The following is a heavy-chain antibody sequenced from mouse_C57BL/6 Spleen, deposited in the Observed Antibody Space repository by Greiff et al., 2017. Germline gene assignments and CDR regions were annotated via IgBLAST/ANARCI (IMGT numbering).Heavy chain of an antibody. Sequence: VQLQQSGASVTISCKASGYAFSSYWMNWVKQRPGKGLEWIGQIYPGDGDSNYNGTFKGKATLTADKSSSTAYMQLSSLTSEDDAVYFCSSLYYGSSHYAMDYWGQGTSVTVSS. CDR3: SSLYYGSSHYAMDY. CDR2: IYPGDGDS. V-gene: IGHV1-80*01. D-gene: IGHD1-1*01. CDR1: GYAFSSYW. J-gene: IGHJ4*01.